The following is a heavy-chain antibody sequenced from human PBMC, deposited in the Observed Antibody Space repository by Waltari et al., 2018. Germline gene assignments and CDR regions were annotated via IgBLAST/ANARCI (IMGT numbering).Heavy chain of an antibody. V-gene: IGHV4-59*01. D-gene: IGHD3-16*01. Sequence: QVQLQESGPGLVKPSETLSLTCTVSGGSISSYYWSWIRQPQGKGLEWIGYIYSSGSTNYNPPLKSRVTISVDTSKNHFSLKLSSVTAADTAVYYCARGHSFSPYHYYYYMDVWGKGTTFTVSS. CDR2: IYSSGST. J-gene: IGHJ6*03. CDR3: ARGHSFSPYHYYYYMDV. CDR1: GGSISSYY.